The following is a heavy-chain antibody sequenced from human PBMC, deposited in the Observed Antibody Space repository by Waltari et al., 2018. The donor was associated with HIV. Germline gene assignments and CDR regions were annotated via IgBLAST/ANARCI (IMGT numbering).Heavy chain of an antibody. J-gene: IGHJ5*01. CDR2: TMYSGST. Sequence: QLLLQESGPGLVRPSETLSLTCTVTGPSISSRRYYWGWVRHPPGKGLELIVSTMYSGSTYNNPSLKSRVAISVDTSRNQFSLNLTSVTAADTALYYCARHDGTSYYFGSDMNPRPFSFWFASWGQGILVTVSS. D-gene: IGHD3-10*01. V-gene: IGHV4-39*01. CDR3: ARHDGTSYYFGSDMNPRPFSFWFAS. CDR1: GPSISSRRYY.